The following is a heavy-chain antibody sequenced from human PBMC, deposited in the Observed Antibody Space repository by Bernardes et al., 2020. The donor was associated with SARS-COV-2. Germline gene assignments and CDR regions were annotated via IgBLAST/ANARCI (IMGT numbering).Heavy chain of an antibody. V-gene: IGHV5-51*01. Sequence: GESLKISCKGSGYSFTSYWIGWVRQMPGKGLEWMGIIYPGDSDTRYSPSFQGQVTISADKSISTAYLQWSSLKASDTAMYYCARQTHILTGFGYYYGMDVWGQGTTVTVSS. CDR1: GYSFTSYW. CDR2: IYPGDSDT. D-gene: IGHD3-9*01. J-gene: IGHJ6*02. CDR3: ARQTHILTGFGYYYGMDV.